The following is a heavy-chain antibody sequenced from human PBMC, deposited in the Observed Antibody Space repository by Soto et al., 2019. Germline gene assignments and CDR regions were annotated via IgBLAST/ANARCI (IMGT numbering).Heavy chain of an antibody. D-gene: IGHD2-21*02. Sequence: SSVKVSCKASGYTFTSYGISWVRQAPGQGLEWMGWISAYNGNTNYAQKLQGRVTMTTDTSTSTAYVELRSLRSDDTAVYYCARVGRCGGDCYSHDIWGQGTMVTVSS. CDR1: GYTFTSYG. CDR2: ISAYNGNT. V-gene: IGHV1-18*01. CDR3: ARVGRCGGDCYSHDI. J-gene: IGHJ3*02.